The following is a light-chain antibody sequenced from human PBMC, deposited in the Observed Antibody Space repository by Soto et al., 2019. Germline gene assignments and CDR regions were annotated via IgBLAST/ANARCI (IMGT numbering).Light chain of an antibody. CDR1: QSLLHSNGYNY. V-gene: IGKV2-28*01. J-gene: IGKJ4*02. CDR3: MQALQTPLT. Sequence: DIVMTQSPLSLPVTPGEPASISCRSSQSLLHSNGYNYLDWYLQKPGQSPQLLIYLDSNRASGVPDRFSGSGSGTDFTLKSSRVEAEDVGVYYCMQALQTPLTFGGGTKVEIK. CDR2: LDS.